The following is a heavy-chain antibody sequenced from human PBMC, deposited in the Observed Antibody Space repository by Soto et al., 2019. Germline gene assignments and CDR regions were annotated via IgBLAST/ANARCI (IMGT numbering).Heavy chain of an antibody. CDR2: ISGSGGST. V-gene: IGHV3-23*01. CDR1: GFTFSSYA. D-gene: IGHD3-10*01. J-gene: IGHJ5*02. CDR3: AKDSVSTMVRGVTNWFDP. Sequence: GSLRLSCAASGFTFSSYAMSWVRQAPGKGLEWVSAISGSGGSTYYADPVKGRFTISRDNSKSTLYLQMNSLRAEDTAVYYCAKDSVSTMVRGVTNWFDPWGQGTLVTVS.